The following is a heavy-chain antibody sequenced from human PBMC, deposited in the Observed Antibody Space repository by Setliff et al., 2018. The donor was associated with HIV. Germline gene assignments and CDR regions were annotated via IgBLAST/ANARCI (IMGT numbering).Heavy chain of an antibody. J-gene: IGHJ4*02. V-gene: IGHV4-38-2*01. CDR1: GYSISSGYY. CDR3: ARHRAVAGANYFDF. CDR2: IYQSGST. D-gene: IGHD6-19*01. Sequence: SETLSLTCAVSGYSISSGYYRGWIRQPPGKGLEWIGCIYQSGSTYYNVSLKSRVIISVDTSKNQFSLKLNSVTAADTAIYYCARHRAVAGANYFDFWGQGTLVTVSS.